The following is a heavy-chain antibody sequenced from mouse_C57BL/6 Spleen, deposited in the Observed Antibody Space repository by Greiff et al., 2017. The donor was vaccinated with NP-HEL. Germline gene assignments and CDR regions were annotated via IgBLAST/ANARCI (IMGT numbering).Heavy chain of an antibody. J-gene: IGHJ4*01. CDR1: GYTFTSYW. V-gene: IGHV1-74*01. CDR3: AIGLGYYYAMDY. CDR2: IHPSDSDT. Sequence: QVQLRQPGAELVKPGASVKVSCKASGYTFTSYWMHWVKQRPGQGLEWIGRIHPSDSDTNYNQKFKGKATLTVDKSSSTAYMQLSSLTSEDSAVYYCAIGLGYYYAMDYWGQGTSVTVSS.